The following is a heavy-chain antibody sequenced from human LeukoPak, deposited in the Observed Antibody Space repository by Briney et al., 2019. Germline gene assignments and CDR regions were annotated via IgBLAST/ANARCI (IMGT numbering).Heavy chain of an antibody. CDR2: IYPGDSDT. CDR3: ARTTMDYGGNPLYFDY. V-gene: IGHV5-51*01. D-gene: IGHD4-23*01. CDR1: GYGFTSYW. J-gene: IGHJ4*02. Sequence: GESLKISCKGSGYGFTSYWIGWVRQMPGKGLEWMGIIYPGDSDTRYSPSFQGQVTISADKSISTAYLQWSSLKASDTAMYYCARTTMDYGGNPLYFDYWGQGTPVTVSS.